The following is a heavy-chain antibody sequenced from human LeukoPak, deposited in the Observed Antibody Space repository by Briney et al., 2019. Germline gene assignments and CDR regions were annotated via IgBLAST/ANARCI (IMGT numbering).Heavy chain of an antibody. CDR3: AKGKNYYGSGSYPDY. Sequence: RSGGSLRLSCAASGFTFSSYAMSWVRQAPGKGLEWVSAISGSGGSTYYADSVKGRFTISRDNSKNTLYLQMNSLRAEDTAVYYCAKGKNYYGSGSYPDYWGQGTLVTVSS. V-gene: IGHV3-23*01. J-gene: IGHJ4*02. D-gene: IGHD3-10*01. CDR1: GFTFSSYA. CDR2: ISGSGGST.